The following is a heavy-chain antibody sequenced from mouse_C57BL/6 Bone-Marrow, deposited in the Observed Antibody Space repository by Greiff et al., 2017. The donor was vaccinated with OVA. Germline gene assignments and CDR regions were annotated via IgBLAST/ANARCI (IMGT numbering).Heavy chain of an antibody. V-gene: IGHV6-3*01. CDR3: TAHGYGFAY. D-gene: IGHD2-2*01. CDR2: IRLKSDNYAT. Sequence: EVNLVESGGGLVQPGGSMKLSCVASGFTFSNYWMNWVRQSPEKGLEWVAQIRLKSDNYATHYAESVKGRFTISRDDSKSSVYLQMNNLRAEDTGIYYCTAHGYGFAYWGQGTLVTVSA. CDR1: GFTFSNYW. J-gene: IGHJ3*01.